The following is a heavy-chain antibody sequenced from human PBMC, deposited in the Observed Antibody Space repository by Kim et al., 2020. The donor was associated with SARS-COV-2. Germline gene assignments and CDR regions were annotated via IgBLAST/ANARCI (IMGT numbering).Heavy chain of an antibody. Sequence: GGSLRLSCAASGFTFSSYSMNWVRQAPGKGLEWVSSISSSSSYIYYEDSVKGRFTISRDNAKNSLYLQMNRQRAEDTAVYYCARGGSGSNGIDYWGQGTLVTVSS. V-gene: IGHV3-21*01. CDR2: ISSSSSYI. CDR3: ARGGSGSNGIDY. CDR1: GFTFSSYS. J-gene: IGHJ4*02. D-gene: IGHD3-10*01.